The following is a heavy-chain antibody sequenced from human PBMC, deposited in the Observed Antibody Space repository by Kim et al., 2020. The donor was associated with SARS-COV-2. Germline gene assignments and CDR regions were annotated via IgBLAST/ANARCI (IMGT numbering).Heavy chain of an antibody. CDR3: ARDLLDYDFWSGYYSGREGDAFDI. D-gene: IGHD3-3*01. V-gene: IGHV3-33*01. CDR1: GFTFSSYG. CDR2: IWYDGSNK. J-gene: IGHJ3*02. Sequence: GGSLRLSCAASGFTFSSYGMHWVRQAPGKGLEWVAVIWYDGSNKYYADSVKGRFTISRDNSKNTLYLQMKSLRAEDTAVYYCARDLLDYDFWSGYYSGREGDAFDIWGQGTMVTVSS.